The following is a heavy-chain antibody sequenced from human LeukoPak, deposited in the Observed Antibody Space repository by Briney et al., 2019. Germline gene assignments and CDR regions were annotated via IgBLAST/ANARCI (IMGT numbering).Heavy chain of an antibody. CDR1: GFTFSSYA. D-gene: IGHD3-22*01. Sequence: GGSLRLSCAASGFTFSSYAMSWVRQAPGKGLEWVSAISGSGGSTYYADSVKGRFTISRDNSKNTLYLQMNSLRAEDTAVYYCAKDRKDSSGYYEPLHVAFDIWGQGTMVTVSS. J-gene: IGHJ3*02. V-gene: IGHV3-23*01. CDR3: AKDRKDSSGYYEPLHVAFDI. CDR2: ISGSGGST.